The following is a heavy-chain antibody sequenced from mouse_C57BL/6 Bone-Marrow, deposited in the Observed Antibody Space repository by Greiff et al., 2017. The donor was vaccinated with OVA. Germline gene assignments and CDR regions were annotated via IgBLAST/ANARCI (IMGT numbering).Heavy chain of an antibody. CDR2: ISDGGSDT. D-gene: IGHD2-3*01. J-gene: IGHJ3*01. CDR3: ARDKGYDGYPAWFAY. V-gene: IGHV5-4*01. CDR1: GFTFSSYA. Sequence: EVHLVESGGGLVKPGGSLKLSCAASGFTFSSYAMSWVRQTPEKRLEWVATISDGGSDTYYTENVKGRFTISRDNAKNNLYLQMSLLKSEDTAMYYCARDKGYDGYPAWFAYWGQGTLVTVSA.